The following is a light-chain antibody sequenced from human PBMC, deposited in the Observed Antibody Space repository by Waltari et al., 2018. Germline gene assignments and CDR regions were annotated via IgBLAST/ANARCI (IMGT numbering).Light chain of an antibody. CDR2: DVV. CDR3: SSYTTSSTYV. J-gene: IGLJ1*01. Sequence: QSALTQPASVSGFPGQSITISCTGTSRDVRAYNFVSWYHQYPGKVPKLTIYDVVNRPSGVSNRFSGSKSGNTASLTISGLQAEDEADYYCSSYTTSSTYVFGTGTKVTVL. V-gene: IGLV2-14*03. CDR1: SRDVRAYNF.